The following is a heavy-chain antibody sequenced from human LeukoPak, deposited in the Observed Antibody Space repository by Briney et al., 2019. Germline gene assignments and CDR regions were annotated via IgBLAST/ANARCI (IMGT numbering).Heavy chain of an antibody. V-gene: IGHV1-18*01. CDR3: VRDRRFSSGLSYYYYGMDV. CDR1: GYTFTSYG. J-gene: IGHJ6*02. CDR2: ISAFNGYT. D-gene: IGHD5-18*01. Sequence: ASVKVSCKASGYTFTSYGISWVRQAPGQGLEWVGWISAFNGYTNYIQKFQGRVTMTTDTSTSTAYMELRSLRSDDTAVYYCVRDRRFSSGLSYYYYGMDVWGQRTTVTVSS.